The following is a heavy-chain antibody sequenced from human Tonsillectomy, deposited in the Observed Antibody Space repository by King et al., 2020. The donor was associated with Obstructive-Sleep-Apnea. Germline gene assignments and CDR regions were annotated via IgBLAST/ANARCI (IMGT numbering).Heavy chain of an antibody. CDR3: ATLYGGNSGSFQY. J-gene: IGHJ4*02. V-gene: IGHV4-39*01. D-gene: IGHD4-23*01. Sequence: QLQESGPGLVKHSGTLSLTCSVSGASVSSNTYYWAWIRQPPGKGLEWIGAIYHTGNTYYTPSLESRIAFSVDTSKNQFTLRLSSVTAADTATYYCATLYGGNSGSFQYWGQGTLVTVSS. CDR2: IYHTGNT. CDR1: GASVSSNTYY.